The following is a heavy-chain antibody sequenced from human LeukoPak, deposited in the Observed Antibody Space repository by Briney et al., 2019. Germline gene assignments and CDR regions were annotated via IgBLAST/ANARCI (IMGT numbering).Heavy chain of an antibody. Sequence: GGSLRLSCAASGFTFDDFVMHWVRQVPGKGLEWVSGINWNSKSIGYADSVKGRFTISRDNAKNSLYLQMNSLRAEDTAVYYCARVRITGTTELDYWGQGTLVTVSS. CDR3: ARVRITGTTELDY. D-gene: IGHD1-7*01. V-gene: IGHV3-9*01. J-gene: IGHJ4*02. CDR2: INWNSKSI. CDR1: GFTFDDFV.